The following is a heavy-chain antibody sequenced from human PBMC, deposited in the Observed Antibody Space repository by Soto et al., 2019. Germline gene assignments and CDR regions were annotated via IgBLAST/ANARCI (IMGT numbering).Heavy chain of an antibody. CDR3: TTPYSSGPDAFDI. CDR2: IKSKTDGGTT. J-gene: IGHJ3*02. CDR1: GFTFSNAW. D-gene: IGHD6-25*01. V-gene: IGHV3-15*01. Sequence: GGSLRLSCAASGFTFSNAWMSWVRQAPGKGLEWVGRIKSKTDGGTTDYAAPVKGRFTISRDDSKNTLYLQMNSLKTEDTAVYYCTTPYSSGPDAFDIWGQGTMVTVSS.